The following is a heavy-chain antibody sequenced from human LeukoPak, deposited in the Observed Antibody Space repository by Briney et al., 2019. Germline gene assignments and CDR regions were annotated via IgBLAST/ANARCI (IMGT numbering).Heavy chain of an antibody. CDR1: GGSISNYY. CDR2: MYSSGCT. CDR3: ARDSDKQPNWFDP. Sequence: ASETLSLTCTVSGGSISNYYWSCIRQPAGKGLEWIGRMYSSGCTNYNPSLKSRVTMLADTSKNQLSLKLTSATAADTAVYYCARDSDKQPNWFDPWGQGTLVTVSS. D-gene: IGHD1/OR15-1a*01. V-gene: IGHV4-4*07. J-gene: IGHJ5*02.